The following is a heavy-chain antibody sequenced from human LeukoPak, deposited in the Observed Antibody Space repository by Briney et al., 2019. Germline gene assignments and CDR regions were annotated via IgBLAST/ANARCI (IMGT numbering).Heavy chain of an antibody. Sequence: SETLSLTCTVSGGSISSSSYYWGWIRQPPVKGLEWIGSIYYSGSTYYNPSLKSRVTISVDTSKNQFSLKLSSVTAADTAVYYCASLPIPGYCSGGSCYSAIVLRDYWGQGTLVTVSS. CDR1: GGSISSSSYY. J-gene: IGHJ4*02. D-gene: IGHD2-15*01. CDR3: ASLPIPGYCSGGSCYSAIVLRDY. CDR2: IYYSGST. V-gene: IGHV4-39*01.